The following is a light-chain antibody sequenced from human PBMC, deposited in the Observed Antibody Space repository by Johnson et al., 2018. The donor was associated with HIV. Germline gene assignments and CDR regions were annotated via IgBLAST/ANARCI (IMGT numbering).Light chain of an antibody. CDR1: SSNVGHNY. Sequence: QSVLTQPPSVSAAPGQTVTISCSGSSSNVGHNYVSWYQQLPGTAPKLLIYDNNKRPSGIPDRFSGSKSGTSATLAITRLQTGDEADYYCGTWDISLSAGGVFGPGTKVTVL. CDR3: GTWDISLSAGGV. CDR2: DNN. V-gene: IGLV1-51*01. J-gene: IGLJ1*01.